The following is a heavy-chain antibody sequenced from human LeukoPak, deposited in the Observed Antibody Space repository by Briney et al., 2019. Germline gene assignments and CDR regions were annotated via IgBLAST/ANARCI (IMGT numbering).Heavy chain of an antibody. J-gene: IGHJ4*02. Sequence: PGGSLRLSCAASGFSFNTYPMHWVRQAPGKGLEWVAVISNDGNNKYYADSVNGRFTISRDNSNNTLSLQMNGLRVEDTAVYYCARPDDSESFYRANHYWGRGTLVTVS. CDR3: ARPDDSESFYRANHY. V-gene: IGHV3-30*04. D-gene: IGHD3-10*01. CDR2: ISNDGNNK. CDR1: GFSFNTYP.